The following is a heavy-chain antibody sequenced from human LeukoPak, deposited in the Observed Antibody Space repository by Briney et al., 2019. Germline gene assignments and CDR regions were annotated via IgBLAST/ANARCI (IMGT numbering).Heavy chain of an antibody. CDR3: ARGGGGTGY. CDR2: IYHSGIT. CDR1: GHSISSGYY. V-gene: IGHV4-38-2*02. D-gene: IGHD3-16*01. J-gene: IGHJ4*02. Sequence: SETLSLTCTVSGHSISSGYYWGWIRQTPGKGLEWIGSIYHSGITYYNPSLNSRVTISVDTSKNQFSLKLSSVTAADTAVYYCARGGGGTGYWGQGTLVTVSS.